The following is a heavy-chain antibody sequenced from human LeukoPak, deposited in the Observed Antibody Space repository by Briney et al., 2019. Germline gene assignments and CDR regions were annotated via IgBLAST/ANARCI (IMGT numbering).Heavy chain of an antibody. V-gene: IGHV4-59*01. J-gene: IGHJ5*02. CDR3: AGSRGYVGWFDP. CDR1: GDSISSYY. D-gene: IGHD5-12*01. CDR2: IYYSGST. Sequence: PSETLSLTCTVSGDSISSYYWSWIRQPPGKGLEWIGYIYYSGSTNYNPSLKSRVTISVDTSKNQFSLKLSSVTAADTAVYYCAGSRGYVGWFDPWGQGTLVTVSS.